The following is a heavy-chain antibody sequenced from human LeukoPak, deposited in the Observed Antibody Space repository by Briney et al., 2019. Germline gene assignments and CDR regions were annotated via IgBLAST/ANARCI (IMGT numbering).Heavy chain of an antibody. CDR1: GFTFRSYA. J-gene: IGHJ5*02. Sequence: GGSLRPSWAASGFTFRSYAMGGVAQAPGKGRGWVSAISGSGGSTYYADSVKGRFTISRDNSKNTLYLQMNSLRAEDTAVYYCAKCSGSYDVNWFDPWGQGTLVTVSS. V-gene: IGHV3-23*01. CDR2: ISGSGGST. CDR3: AKCSGSYDVNWFDP. D-gene: IGHD3-10*02.